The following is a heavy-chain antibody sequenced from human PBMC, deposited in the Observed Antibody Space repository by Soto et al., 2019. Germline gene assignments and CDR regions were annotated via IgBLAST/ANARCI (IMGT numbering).Heavy chain of an antibody. CDR2: IVVGSGNT. J-gene: IGHJ4*02. CDR3: AEVKNGNGHDLAF. CDR1: GFTFTSSA. Sequence: GASVKVSCKASGFTFTSSAMQWVRQARGQRLEWIGWIVVGSGNTNYAQKFQERVTITRDMSTSTAYMELSSLRSEDTAVYYCAEVKNGNGHDLAFWRKGTWATV. V-gene: IGHV1-58*02.